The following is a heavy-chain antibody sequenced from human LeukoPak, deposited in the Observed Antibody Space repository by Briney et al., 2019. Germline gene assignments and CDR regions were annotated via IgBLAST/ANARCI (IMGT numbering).Heavy chain of an antibody. CDR1: GFTFSSYV. Sequence: PGGFLRLSCAASGFTFSSYVMNWVRQAPGKGLEWVSYILNSGTTTYYADSVKGRFTISRDNAKNSLYLQMNSLRAEDTGVYYCARDPPDYWGQGILVTVSS. CDR3: ARDPPDY. V-gene: IGHV3-48*03. J-gene: IGHJ4*02. CDR2: ILNSGTTT.